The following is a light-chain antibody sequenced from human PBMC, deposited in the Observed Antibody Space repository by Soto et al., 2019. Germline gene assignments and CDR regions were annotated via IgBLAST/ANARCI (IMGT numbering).Light chain of an antibody. CDR2: GAS. CDR1: QSVSSS. J-gene: IGKJ1*01. CDR3: QQYNNWPRT. V-gene: IGKV3-15*01. Sequence: EIVMTQSPATLSVSPGETATLSCRASQSVSSSLAWYQQTPGRAPRLLIYGASTRATGIPTRFSGSGSGTEFTLTISSLQSEDFAVYYCQQYNNWPRTFGQGTKVDIK.